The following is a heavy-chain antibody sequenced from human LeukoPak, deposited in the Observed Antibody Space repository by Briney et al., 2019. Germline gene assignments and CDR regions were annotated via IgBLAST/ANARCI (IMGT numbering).Heavy chain of an antibody. CDR3: TRFRGYYDKSDY. D-gene: IGHD3-22*01. Sequence: GGSLRLSCTASGFTFGDYAMSWVRQAPGKGLEWVGFIRSKAYGGTTEYAASVKGRFTISRDDSKSIAYLQMNSLKTEDTAVYYCTRFRGYYDKSDYWGQGTLVTVSS. J-gene: IGHJ4*02. CDR2: IRSKAYGGTT. V-gene: IGHV3-49*04. CDR1: GFTFGDYA.